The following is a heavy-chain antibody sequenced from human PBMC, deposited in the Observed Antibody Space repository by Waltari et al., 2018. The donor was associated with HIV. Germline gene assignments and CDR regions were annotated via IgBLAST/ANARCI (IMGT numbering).Heavy chain of an antibody. CDR3: ARGEGWLTPFDS. V-gene: IGHV4-34*01. CDR1: GVSFSGYY. J-gene: IGHJ4*02. D-gene: IGHD3-22*01. CDR2: VNHSGTT. Sequence: QVQLQQWGAGLFKPSETLSLTCTVYGVSFSGYYWTWIRQPPGKGLEWIGEVNHSGTTNYNPSLKSRVTISVDTSKNQFSLKLSSVTAADTAVYYCARGEGWLTPFDSWGQGTLVTVSS.